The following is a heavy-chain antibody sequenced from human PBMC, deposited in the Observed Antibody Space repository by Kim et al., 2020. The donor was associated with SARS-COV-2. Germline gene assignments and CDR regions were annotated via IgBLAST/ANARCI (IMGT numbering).Heavy chain of an antibody. CDR3: AGWGYCSSTSCFGSSSHYYYYYGLDV. Sequence: APVKVSCKASGYTFTSYAMNWVRQAPGQGLEWMGWINTNTGNPTYAQGFTGRFVFSLDTSVSTAYLQISSLKAEDTAVYYCAGWGYCSSTSCFGSSSHYYYYYGLDVWGQGTTVTVSS. D-gene: IGHD2-2*01. CDR2: INTNTGNP. J-gene: IGHJ6*02. CDR1: GYTFTSYA. V-gene: IGHV7-4-1*02.